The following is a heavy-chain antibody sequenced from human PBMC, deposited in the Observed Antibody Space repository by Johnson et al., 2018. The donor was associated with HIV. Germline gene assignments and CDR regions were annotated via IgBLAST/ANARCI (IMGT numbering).Heavy chain of an antibody. Sequence: VQLVESGGGVVQPGGSLRLSCAASGFTFSSSYMSWVRQASGKGLEWVGRIRSKANSYATAYAASVKGRFTISRDDSKNTAYLQMNSLKTEDTAVYYCTRQADIWGQGTMVTVSS. CDR3: TRQADI. CDR1: GFTFSSSY. V-gene: IGHV3-73*01. CDR2: IRSKANSYAT. J-gene: IGHJ3*02.